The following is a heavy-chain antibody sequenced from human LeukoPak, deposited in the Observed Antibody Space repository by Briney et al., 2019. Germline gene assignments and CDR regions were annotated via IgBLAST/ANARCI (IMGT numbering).Heavy chain of an antibody. CDR3: AKFSGYYYGMYV. V-gene: IGHV3-9*01. J-gene: IGHJ6*02. CDR1: GFTFYDYA. CDR2: ICWTSGSI. Sequence: QAGGSLRLSCAASGFTFYDYAMHWVRHAPGKGLEWFSVICWTSGSIAYADSVKGPFTISRDNPKNSLYLQMNSLRAEDAALYCCAKFSGYYYGMYVWGQGTPVTVSS.